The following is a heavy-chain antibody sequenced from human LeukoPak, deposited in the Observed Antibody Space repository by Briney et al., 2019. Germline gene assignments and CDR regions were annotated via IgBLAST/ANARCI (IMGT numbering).Heavy chain of an antibody. CDR2: IIPIFGTA. J-gene: IGHJ4*02. CDR1: GGTFSSYA. V-gene: IGHV1-69*05. CDR3: ARDYGSGSYPLF. Sequence: GSSVKVSCKASGGTFSSYAISWVRQAPGQGLEWMGGIIPIFGTANYAQKFQGRVTMTRDTSTSTVYMELSSLRSEDTAVYYCARDYGSGSYPLFWGQGTLVTVSS. D-gene: IGHD3-10*01.